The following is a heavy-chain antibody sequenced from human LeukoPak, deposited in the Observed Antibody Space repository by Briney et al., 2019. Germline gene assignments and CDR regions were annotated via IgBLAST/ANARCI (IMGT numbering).Heavy chain of an antibody. J-gene: IGHJ4*02. CDR2: ITTSGTTI. CDR3: ARDSAIEGYCSSTSCYVLDY. V-gene: IGHV3-11*04. D-gene: IGHD2-2*01. Sequence: GGSLRLSCAASGFTFSSYWMSWIRLAPGKGLEWVSYITTSGTTIYYADSVKGRFTISRDNAKNSLYLQMNSLRAEDTAVYYCARDSAIEGYCSSTSCYVLDYWGQGTLVTVSS. CDR1: GFTFSSYW.